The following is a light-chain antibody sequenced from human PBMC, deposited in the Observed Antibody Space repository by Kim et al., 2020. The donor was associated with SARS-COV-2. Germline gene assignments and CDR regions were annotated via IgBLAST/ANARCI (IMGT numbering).Light chain of an antibody. CDR2: AAS. CDR1: QSVVDY. Sequence: ASVGDRVTIPCRASQSVVDYLAWYQHKPGKVPKLLIYAASTLQSGVPSRFSGSGSGTDFTLTITSLQPEDVATYFCQEYDSAPRAFGQGAKVDIK. V-gene: IGKV1-27*01. J-gene: IGKJ1*01. CDR3: QEYDSAPRA.